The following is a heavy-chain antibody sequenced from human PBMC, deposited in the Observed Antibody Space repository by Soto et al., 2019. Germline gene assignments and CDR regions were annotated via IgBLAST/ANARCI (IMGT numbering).Heavy chain of an antibody. J-gene: IGHJ4*02. D-gene: IGHD6-19*01. CDR1: GFTFSSYS. CDR2: ISSSSSYI. V-gene: IGHV3-21*01. CDR3: ARDLFGSSGWYDY. Sequence: GGSLRLSCAASGFTFSSYSMNWVRQAPGKGLEWVSSISSSSSYIYYADSVKGRFTISRDNAKNSLYLQMNSLRAEDTAVYYCARDLFGSSGWYDYWGQGTLVTVSS.